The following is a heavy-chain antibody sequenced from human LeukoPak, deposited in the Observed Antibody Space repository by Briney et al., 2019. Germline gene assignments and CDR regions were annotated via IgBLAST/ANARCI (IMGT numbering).Heavy chain of an antibody. CDR3: ARSGWSRTGWFDP. D-gene: IGHD6-19*01. CDR2: INPSGGST. J-gene: IGHJ5*02. V-gene: IGHV1-46*01. Sequence: ASVKVSCKASGYTFTSYYVHWVRQAPGQGLEWVGIINPSGGSTSYAQKFQGRVTMTRDMPTSTVYMELSSLRSEDTAVYYCARSGWSRTGWFDPWGQGTLVTVSS. CDR1: GYTFTSYY.